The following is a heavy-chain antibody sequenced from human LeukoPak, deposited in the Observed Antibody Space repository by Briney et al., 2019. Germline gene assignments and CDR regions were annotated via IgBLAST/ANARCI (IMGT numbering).Heavy chain of an antibody. CDR1: GYSFTSYW. V-gene: IGHV5-51*01. J-gene: IGHJ4*02. CDR3: ARGRGTYSSSSFPPYYFDY. D-gene: IGHD6-6*01. CDR2: IYPGDSDT. Sequence: GESLKISCKGSGYSFTSYWIGWLRQMPGKGLEWMGIIYPGDSDTRYSPSFQGQVTISADKSISTAYLQWSSLKASDTAMYYCARGRGTYSSSSFPPYYFDYWGQGTLVTVSS.